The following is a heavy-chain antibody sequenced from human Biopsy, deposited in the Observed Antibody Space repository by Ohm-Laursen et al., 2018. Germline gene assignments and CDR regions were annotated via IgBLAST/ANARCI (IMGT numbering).Heavy chain of an antibody. CDR1: GFGMYA. J-gene: IGHJ3*02. CDR2: IADDGSNK. D-gene: IGHD6-19*01. CDR3: AKDGGQWLGGAFDI. V-gene: IGHV3-30*18. Sequence: SLRLSCTASGFGMYAMHWVRQPPGKGLEWLAVIADDGSNKYYAESVKGRFTISRDRSRDTVHLQMNSLRYEDTVLYYCAKDGGQWLGGAFDIWGHGTMVSVSS.